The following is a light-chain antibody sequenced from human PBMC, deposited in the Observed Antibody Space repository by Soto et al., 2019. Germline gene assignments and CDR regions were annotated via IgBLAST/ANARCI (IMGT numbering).Light chain of an antibody. CDR1: QSVAGSY. J-gene: IGKJ4*01. Sequence: EIVLTQSPGTLSLSPGERATLSCRASQSVAGSYLAWYQHQRGQAPRLLIYAASSRATGIPDRFSGTGSGTDFTLTISRLEPEDFALYYCQQYGSAPLTFGGGTKVDIK. V-gene: IGKV3-20*01. CDR3: QQYGSAPLT. CDR2: AAS.